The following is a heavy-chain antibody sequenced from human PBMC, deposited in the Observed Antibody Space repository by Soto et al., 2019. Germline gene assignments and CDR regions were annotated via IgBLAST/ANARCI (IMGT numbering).Heavy chain of an antibody. CDR1: GYTFTGYY. V-gene: IGHV1-2*04. CDR3: ARALGYCSSTSCYTREFDY. CDR2: INPNSGGT. D-gene: IGHD2-2*02. J-gene: IGHJ4*02. Sequence: ASVKVSCKASGYTFTGYYMHWVRQAPGQGLEWMGWINPNSGGTNYAQKFQGWVTMTRDTSISTAYMELSRLRSDDTAVYYCARALGYCSSTSCYTREFDYWGRGTLVTVSS.